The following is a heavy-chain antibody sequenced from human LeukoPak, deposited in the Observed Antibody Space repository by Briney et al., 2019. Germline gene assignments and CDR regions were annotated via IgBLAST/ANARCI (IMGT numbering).Heavy chain of an antibody. CDR3: ARIPSSFGLTSTYYYYYMDV. Sequence: SETLSLTCTVSGVSISSDYWSWIRQPPGKGLEWIGYIYYSGSTNYNPSLKSRVTISVDTSKNQFSLKLSSVTAADTAVYYCARIPSSFGLTSTYYYYYMDVWGKGTTVTVSS. D-gene: IGHD3-16*01. CDR1: GVSISSDY. CDR2: IYYSGST. J-gene: IGHJ6*03. V-gene: IGHV4-59*08.